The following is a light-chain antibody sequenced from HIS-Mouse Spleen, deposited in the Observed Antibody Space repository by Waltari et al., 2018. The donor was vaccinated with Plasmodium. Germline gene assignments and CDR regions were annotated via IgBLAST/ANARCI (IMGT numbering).Light chain of an antibody. J-gene: IGKJ2*01. Sequence: EIVLTQSPGTLSLSPGERATLSCRASQSVSSSYLAWYQQKPGQAPRLLIYGASRRATGIPDRFSGSGSGTDCTLTISRLEPEDFAVYYCQQYGSSPYTFGQGTKLEIK. CDR1: QSVSSSY. CDR3: QQYGSSPYT. CDR2: GAS. V-gene: IGKV3-20*01.